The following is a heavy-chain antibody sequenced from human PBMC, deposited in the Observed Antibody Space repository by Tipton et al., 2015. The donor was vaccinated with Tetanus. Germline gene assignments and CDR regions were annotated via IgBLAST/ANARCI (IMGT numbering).Heavy chain of an antibody. CDR2: IYYSGST. CDR1: GGSITSGTYY. J-gene: IGHJ5*02. Sequence: LRLSCTVSGGSITSGTYYWGWIRQPLGKGLEWIGNIYYSGSTYYNSPPKSRVTISLDTSKNQFSLKMTFVTAADTAVYYCARQADNWFDPWGQGTLVAVSS. V-gene: IGHV4-39*01. CDR3: ARQADNWFDP.